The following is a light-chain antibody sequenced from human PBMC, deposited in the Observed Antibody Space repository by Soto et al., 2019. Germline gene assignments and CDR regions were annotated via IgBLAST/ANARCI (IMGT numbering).Light chain of an antibody. V-gene: IGLV2-11*01. CDR1: SSDVGAYNY. J-gene: IGLJ3*02. Sequence: QSALTQPRSVSGSPGQSVTFSCTGTSSDVGAYNYVSWYQHHPGKAPKLVIYDVTKRPSGVPDRFAGSKSGNTASLTISGLQAEDEADYYCCSYAGSSLWVFGGGTKLTVL. CDR2: DVT. CDR3: CSYAGSSLWV.